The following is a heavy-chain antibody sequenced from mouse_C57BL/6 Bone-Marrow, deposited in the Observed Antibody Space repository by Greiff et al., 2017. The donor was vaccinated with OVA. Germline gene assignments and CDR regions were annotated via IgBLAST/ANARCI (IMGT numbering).Heavy chain of an antibody. J-gene: IGHJ3*01. V-gene: IGHV5-4*01. CDR2: ISDGGSYT. CDR3: AREGPTMVTPFAY. Sequence: EVKLMESGGGLVKPGGSLKLSCAASGFTFSSYAMSWVRQTPEKRLEWVATISDGGSYTYYPDNVKGRFTISRDNAKNNLYLQMSHLKSEDTAMYYCAREGPTMVTPFAYWGQGTLVTVSA. CDR1: GFTFSSYA. D-gene: IGHD2-2*01.